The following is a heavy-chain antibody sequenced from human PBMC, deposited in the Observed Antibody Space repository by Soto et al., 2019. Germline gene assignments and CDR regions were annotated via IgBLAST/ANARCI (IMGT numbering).Heavy chain of an antibody. Sequence: PSVKVSCKASGYTFSTYALHWVRQAPGQGLEWMGWINGGNGHTRYSQKFKDRVTISRDTPASTAYMELSGLRSEDTAVYYCARGKGMEENYYYYGMDVWGQGTTVTVSS. D-gene: IGHD1-1*01. J-gene: IGHJ6*02. CDR1: GYTFSTYA. CDR2: INGGNGHT. CDR3: ARGKGMEENYYYYGMDV. V-gene: IGHV1-3*01.